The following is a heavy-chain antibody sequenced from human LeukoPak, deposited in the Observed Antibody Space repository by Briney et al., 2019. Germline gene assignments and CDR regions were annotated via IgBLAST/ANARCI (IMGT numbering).Heavy chain of an antibody. J-gene: IGHJ4*02. CDR3: AKEAKYYDILIGYYRSFYYFDY. V-gene: IGHV4-61*02. CDR2: IYIGGST. Sequence: SQTLSLTCTVSGDSISSGSYYWSWIRQPAGKGLEWIGRIYIGGSTNYNPSLKSRVTISVDTSKNQFSLNLTSVTAADTAVYYCAKEAKYYDILIGYYRSFYYFDYWGQGTLVTVSS. CDR1: GDSISSGSYY. D-gene: IGHD3-9*01.